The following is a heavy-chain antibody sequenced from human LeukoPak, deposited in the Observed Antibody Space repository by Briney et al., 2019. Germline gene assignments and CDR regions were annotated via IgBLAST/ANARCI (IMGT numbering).Heavy chain of an antibody. Sequence: GESLKISCRTSGYSFTTYWIGWVRQMPGKGLEWMGIMYLGDSGDSDTRYSPSFQGQVTISADKSITTAYLQWSSLKASGTAIYYCARHPDGSHLKEAFDIWGQGTMVTVSS. D-gene: IGHD3-3*02. V-gene: IGHV5-51*01. CDR1: GYSFTTYW. J-gene: IGHJ3*02. CDR3: ARHPDGSHLKEAFDI. CDR2: MYLGDSGDSDT.